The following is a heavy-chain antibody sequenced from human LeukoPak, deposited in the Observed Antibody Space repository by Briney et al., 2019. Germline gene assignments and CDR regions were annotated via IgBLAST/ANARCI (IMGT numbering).Heavy chain of an antibody. D-gene: IGHD6-13*01. CDR2: IYIDGRP. J-gene: IGHJ4*02. Sequence: PGGSLTLTCTLSGASVTDTLIDWVRQAPGKGPEWVALIYIDGRPVYTDSVKGRFTISRDNTKNTLYLQMNSLRAEDTAVYYCARDPYSSSWYFDYWGQGTLVTVSS. V-gene: IGHV3-66*02. CDR3: ARDPYSSSWYFDY. CDR1: GASVTDTL.